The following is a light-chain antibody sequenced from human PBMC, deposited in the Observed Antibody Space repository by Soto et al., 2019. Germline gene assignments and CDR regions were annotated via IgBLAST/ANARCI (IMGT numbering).Light chain of an antibody. Sequence: EIVLTQSPGTLSLSPGERANLSCRASQSVSSSYLAWYQQKPGQPPRLLIYGASSRATGIPDRFSGSGSGTDFTLTISRLEPEDFAVFYCQHYDSLPITFGQGTRLEIK. CDR2: GAS. V-gene: IGKV3-20*01. J-gene: IGKJ5*01. CDR3: QHYDSLPIT. CDR1: QSVSSSY.